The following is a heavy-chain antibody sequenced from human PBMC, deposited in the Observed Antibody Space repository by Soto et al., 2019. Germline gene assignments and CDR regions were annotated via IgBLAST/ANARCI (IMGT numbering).Heavy chain of an antibody. CDR3: ARDSSGEAVAGNNWFDP. V-gene: IGHV6-1*01. CDR1: GDSVSSNSAA. Sequence: SQTLSLTCAISGDSVSSNSAAWNWIRQSPSRGLEWLGRTYYRSKWYNDYAVSVKSRITINPDTSKNQFSLQLNSVTPEDTAVYYCARDSSGEAVAGNNWFDPWGQGXLVTVYS. J-gene: IGHJ5*02. D-gene: IGHD6-19*01. CDR2: TYYRSKWYN.